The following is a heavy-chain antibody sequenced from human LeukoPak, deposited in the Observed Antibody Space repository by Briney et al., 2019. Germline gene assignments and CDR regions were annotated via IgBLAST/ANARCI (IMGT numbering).Heavy chain of an antibody. D-gene: IGHD4-17*01. CDR3: ARETGSAVGSTDFDY. J-gene: IGHJ4*02. Sequence: GGSLRLSCAASGFTFSSYAMSWVRQAPGKGLEWVSAISGGGDSTYYADSVKGRFTVSRDNSKNTLYLQMNGLRAEDTALYYCARETGSAVGSTDFDYWGQGTLVTVSS. CDR1: GFTFSSYA. CDR2: ISGGGDST. V-gene: IGHV3-23*01.